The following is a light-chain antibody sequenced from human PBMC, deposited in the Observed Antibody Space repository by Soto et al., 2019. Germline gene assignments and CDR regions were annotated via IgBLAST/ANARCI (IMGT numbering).Light chain of an antibody. Sequence: QPASVSGSPGQSITISCTGTSSDVGGYNYVSWYQQHPGKTPKLMIYEVSNRPSGVSNRFSGSKSGNTASLTISGLQAEAEAEYYCSSYTSSSTPCVFGTGTKLTVL. CDR2: EVS. V-gene: IGLV2-14*01. CDR3: SSYTSSSTPCV. J-gene: IGLJ1*01. CDR1: SSDVGGYNY.